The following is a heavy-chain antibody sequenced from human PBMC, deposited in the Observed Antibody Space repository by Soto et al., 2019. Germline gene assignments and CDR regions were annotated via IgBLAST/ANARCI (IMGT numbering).Heavy chain of an antibody. CDR1: GFTVSSNY. D-gene: IGHD1-1*01. Sequence: EVQLVESGGGLIQPGGSLRLSCAASGFTVSSNYMAWVRQAPGKGLEWVSVIFGGGSTYYADSVKGRFTISRDNSKNTLYVQMNNLRAEDTAVYYCARATWNQNYHFDFWGQGTLVTVSS. V-gene: IGHV3-53*01. J-gene: IGHJ4*02. CDR2: IFGGGST. CDR3: ARATWNQNYHFDF.